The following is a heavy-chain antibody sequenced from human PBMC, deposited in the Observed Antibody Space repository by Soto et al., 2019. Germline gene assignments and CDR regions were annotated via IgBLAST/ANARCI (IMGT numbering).Heavy chain of an antibody. V-gene: IGHV1-69*12. CDR2: IIPMFGTA. Sequence: QVQLVQSGAEVKKPESSVKVSCKAPGGTFSTYAISWVRQAPGQGLEWMGGIIPMFGTANYAQWFQDRVTNTADESTNTVYMELSSLRSEDTAVYFCASGIQLWLRRINNGYSGWGQGTLVTVSS. D-gene: IGHD5-18*01. CDR3: ASGIQLWLRRINNGYSG. J-gene: IGHJ4*02. CDR1: GGTFSTYA.